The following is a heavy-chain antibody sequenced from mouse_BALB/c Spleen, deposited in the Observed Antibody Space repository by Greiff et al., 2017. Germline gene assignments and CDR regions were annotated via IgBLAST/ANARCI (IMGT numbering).Heavy chain of an antibody. V-gene: IGHV1-80*01. D-gene: IGHD1-1*01. CDR3: TRLGSSHYAMDY. J-gene: IGHJ4*01. CDR2: IYPGDGDT. Sequence: VQLQQSGAELVRPGSSVKISCKASGYAFSSYWMNWVKQRPGQGLEWIGQIYPGDGDTNYNQKFKDKATLTVDKSSSTAYMQLSSPTSEDSAVYYCTRLGSSHYAMDYWGQGTSVSVSS. CDR1: GYAFSSYW.